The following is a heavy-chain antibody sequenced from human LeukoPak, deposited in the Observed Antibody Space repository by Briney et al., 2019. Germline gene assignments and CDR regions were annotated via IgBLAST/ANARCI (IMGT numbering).Heavy chain of an antibody. V-gene: IGHV4-31*03. D-gene: IGHD6-13*01. CDR1: GDSISSGGNF. CDR2: ISYSGSTS. Sequence: SETLSLTCNVSGDSISSGGNFWTWIRQHPGKGLEWVGYISYSGSTSYYNPSLESRLTISVDTSKNRFSLNLNSVTAADTAVYYCARADSSSWYWRLDSWGQGTLVTVSS. CDR3: ARADSSSWYWRLDS. J-gene: IGHJ5*01.